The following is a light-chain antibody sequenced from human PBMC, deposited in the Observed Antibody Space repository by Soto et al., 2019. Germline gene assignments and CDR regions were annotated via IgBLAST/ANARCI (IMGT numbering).Light chain of an antibody. J-gene: IGKJ1*01. CDR2: GAS. Sequence: EIVLTQSPGTLSLSPGERATLSCRASQSVSSNYLAWYQQKPGQAPRLLIYGASSRATGIPDRFSGSGSGTDFTLTIRRLEPEDFAVYYCQQYGSSYPWTFGQGSKV. V-gene: IGKV3-20*01. CDR3: QQYGSSYPWT. CDR1: QSVSSNY.